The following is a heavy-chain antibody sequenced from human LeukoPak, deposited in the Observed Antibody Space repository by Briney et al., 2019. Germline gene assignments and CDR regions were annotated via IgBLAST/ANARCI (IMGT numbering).Heavy chain of an antibody. D-gene: IGHD3-22*01. J-gene: IGHJ4*02. V-gene: IGHV4-4*07. CDR2: IYTSGTT. CDR1: GGSMNNYY. CDR3: VRDRRYYDSSGYQRFDY. Sequence: SETLSLTCTVSGGSMNNYYWSWIRQPAGKGLEWIGQIYTSGTTNYNPSLRSRLTMSVDTSKNQFSLKLSSVTAADTAVYYCVRDRRYYDSSGYQRFDYWGQGRLVTVSS.